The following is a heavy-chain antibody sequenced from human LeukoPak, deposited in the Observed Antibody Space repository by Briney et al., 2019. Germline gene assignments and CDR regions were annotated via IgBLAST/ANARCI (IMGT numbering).Heavy chain of an antibody. V-gene: IGHV3-23*01. J-gene: IGHJ5*02. CDR2: ISGSGSST. Sequence: PGGSLRLSCAASGFTFSSYAMSWVRQAPGKGLEWVSAISGSGSSTYYADSVKGRFTISRDNSKNTLYLQMNSLRPEDTAVYYCATRGYCSGTSCYAPQPWGQGTLVTVSS. D-gene: IGHD2-2*01. CDR1: GFTFSSYA. CDR3: ATRGYCSGTSCYAPQP.